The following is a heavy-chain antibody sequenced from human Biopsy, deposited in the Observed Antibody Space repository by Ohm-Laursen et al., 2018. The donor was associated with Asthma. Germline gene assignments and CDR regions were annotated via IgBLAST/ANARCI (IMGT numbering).Heavy chain of an antibody. V-gene: IGHV1-3*04. Sequence: ASVRVSCKASGYNFISFAIHWVRQAPGQRLEWMGWVNTGNGDTKYSQKFQGRVTITRDTSASTAYMELRSLRSEDTATYYCARTYYDFLTGQVKDIFGVWGQGTMVTVSS. CDR2: VNTGNGDT. J-gene: IGHJ3*01. CDR3: ARTYYDFLTGQVKDIFGV. CDR1: GYNFISFA. D-gene: IGHD3-9*01.